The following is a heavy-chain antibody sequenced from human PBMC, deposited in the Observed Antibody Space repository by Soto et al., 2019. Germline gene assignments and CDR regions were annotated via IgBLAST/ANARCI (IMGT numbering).Heavy chain of an antibody. V-gene: IGHV3-74*01. Sequence: EVQLVESGGGLAQPGGSLRLSCAASGLALSNFWMDWVRQAPGKGLVWVSRISSDGTDTNYADSVKGRFTISRDNAKNTLYLQMTSLKADDTAVYYCLVVITPWSFDHWGQGALVTVSS. J-gene: IGHJ4*02. CDR2: ISSDGTDT. CDR3: LVVITPWSFDH. D-gene: IGHD3-22*01. CDR1: GLALSNFW.